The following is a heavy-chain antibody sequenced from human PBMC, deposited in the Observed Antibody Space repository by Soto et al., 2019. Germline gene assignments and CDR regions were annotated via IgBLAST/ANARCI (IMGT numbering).Heavy chain of an antibody. V-gene: IGHV4-59*13. CDR2: IDSRGST. J-gene: IGHJ4*02. CDR3: ARSVYSSSRFDY. D-gene: IGHD6-13*01. CDR1: GGSISGYI. Sequence: SETLSLTCTVSGGSISGYIWSWVRQPPGKGLEWIGYIDSRGSTNYNPSLTTRVTISLDTSKNQVSLKMTSVTPADTAVYYCARSVYSSSRFDYWGQGTLVTVSS.